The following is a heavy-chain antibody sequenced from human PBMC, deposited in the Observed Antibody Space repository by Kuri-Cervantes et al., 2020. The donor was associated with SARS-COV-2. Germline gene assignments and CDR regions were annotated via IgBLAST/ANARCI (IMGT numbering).Heavy chain of an antibody. V-gene: IGHV4-39*01. J-gene: IGHJ5*02. D-gene: IGHD6-19*01. CDR3: ARAVYSSGWYGGGGWFDP. CDR1: GGSISSSSYY. Sequence: SETLSLTCTVSGGSISSSSYYWGWIRQPPGKGLEWIGSIYYSGSTYYNPSLKGRVTISVDTSKNQFSLKLSSVTAADTAVYYCARAVYSSGWYGGGGWFDPWGQGTLVTVSS. CDR2: IYYSGST.